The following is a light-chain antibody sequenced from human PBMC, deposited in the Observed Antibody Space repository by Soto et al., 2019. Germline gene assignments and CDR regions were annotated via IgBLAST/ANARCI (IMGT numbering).Light chain of an antibody. V-gene: IGKV1-5*03. CDR1: HTISTW. Sequence: DIQLTQSPSTLSASVGDRVTITCRASHTISTWLAWYQQKPGKAPTLLIYEASPLRTGLPSRFSGSGSGSEFSLTISILQPDDSATYYCQHYCTFCTFGHGTKVES. J-gene: IGKJ1*01. CDR2: EAS. CDR3: QHYCTFCT.